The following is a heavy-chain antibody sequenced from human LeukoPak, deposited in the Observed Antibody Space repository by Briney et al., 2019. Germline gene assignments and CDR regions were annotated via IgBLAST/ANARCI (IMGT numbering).Heavy chain of an antibody. CDR3: AKDLDSSRSYTPDP. V-gene: IGHV3-23*01. D-gene: IGHD3-22*01. J-gene: IGHJ5*02. Sequence: PGGSLRLSCAASGFTFSKYAMNWVRQAPGKGLEWVSLISVRGGNTHYADSVQGRFTISRDDSQNRLYLQMNNLRVEDTAVYYCAKDLDSSRSYTPDPWGQGTLVTVSS. CDR1: GFTFSKYA. CDR2: ISVRGGNT.